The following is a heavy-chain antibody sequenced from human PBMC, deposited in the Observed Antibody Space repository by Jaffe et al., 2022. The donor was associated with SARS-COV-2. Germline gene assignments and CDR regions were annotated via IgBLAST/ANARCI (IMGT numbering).Heavy chain of an antibody. Sequence: EVQLVESGGGLVKPGGSLRLSCAASGFTFSNAWMSWVRQAPGKGLEWVGRIKSKTDGGTTDYAAPVKGRFTISRDDSKNTLYLQMNSLKTEDTAVYYCTAGYCSSTSCYDSYYYYYYGMDVWGQGTTVTVSS. CDR3: TAGYCSSTSCYDSYYYYYYGMDV. V-gene: IGHV3-15*01. J-gene: IGHJ6*02. CDR2: IKSKTDGGTT. D-gene: IGHD2-2*01. CDR1: GFTFSNAW.